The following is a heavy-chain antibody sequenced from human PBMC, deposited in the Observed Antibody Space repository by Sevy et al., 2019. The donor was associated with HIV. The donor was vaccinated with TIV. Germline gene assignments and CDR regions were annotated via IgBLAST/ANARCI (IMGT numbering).Heavy chain of an antibody. J-gene: IGHJ5*02. CDR1: GYTFRHYW. CDR3: ARDAGIYGPPWWFDP. D-gene: IGHD3-10*01. Sequence: ASGKVSCQASGYTFRHYWIHWMRQAPGQGPEWMGWINPNNGDTLYAQTFQGRVTMTRDISISAAYMELNWLSSDDTAVYYCARDAGIYGPPWWFDPWGQGTLVTVSS. CDR2: INPNNGDT. V-gene: IGHV1-2*02.